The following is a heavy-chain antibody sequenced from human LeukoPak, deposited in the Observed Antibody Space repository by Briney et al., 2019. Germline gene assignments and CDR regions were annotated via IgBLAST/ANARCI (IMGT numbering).Heavy chain of an antibody. V-gene: IGHV4-61*02. Sequence: PSQTLSLTCTVSGGSISSGSYYWSWIRQPAGKGLEWIGRIYTSGSTNYNPSLKSRVTISVDRSKNQFSLKLSSVTAADTAVYYCARGGTLEMATNRRYFDLWGRGTLVTVSS. CDR3: ARGGTLEMATNRRYFDL. CDR1: GGSISSGSYY. J-gene: IGHJ2*01. CDR2: IYTSGST. D-gene: IGHD5-24*01.